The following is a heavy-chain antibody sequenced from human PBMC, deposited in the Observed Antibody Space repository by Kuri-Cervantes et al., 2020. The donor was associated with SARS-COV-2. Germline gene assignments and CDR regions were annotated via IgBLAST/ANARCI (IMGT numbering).Heavy chain of an antibody. Sequence: GESLKISCAASGFTFSSYAMSWVRQAPGKGLEWVSAISGSGGSTYYADSVKGRFTISRDNTRNTVYLQMNSLRADDTAVYYCAGGDSGYIGYWGQGTLVTVSS. D-gene: IGHD3-22*01. CDR3: AGGDSGYIGY. J-gene: IGHJ4*02. CDR1: GFTFSSYA. V-gene: IGHV3-23*01. CDR2: ISGSGGST.